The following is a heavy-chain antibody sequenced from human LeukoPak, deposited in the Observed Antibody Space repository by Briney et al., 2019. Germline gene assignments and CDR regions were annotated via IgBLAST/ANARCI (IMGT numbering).Heavy chain of an antibody. CDR2: IYTSGST. J-gene: IGHJ4*02. CDR1: GGSISSGSYY. D-gene: IGHD6-19*01. CDR3: ARIGYSSGWYVGRGGYYFDY. Sequence: SETLSLTCTVSGGSISSGSYYWSWIRQPAGKGLEWIGRIYTSGSTNYNPSLKSRVTISVDTSKNQFSLKLSSVTAADTAVYYCARIGYSSGWYVGRGGYYFDYWGQGTLVTVSS. V-gene: IGHV4-61*02.